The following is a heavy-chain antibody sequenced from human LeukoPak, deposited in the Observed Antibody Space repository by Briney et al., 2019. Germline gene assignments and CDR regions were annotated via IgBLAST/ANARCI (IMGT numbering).Heavy chain of an antibody. CDR2: IIPIFGTA. Sequence: GASVKVSCKASGGTFSSYAISWVRQAPGQGLEWMGGIIPIFGTANYAQKFQGRVTITTDESTSTAYMELRSLRSDDTAVYYCARDGPTVASVDYWGQGTLVTVSS. J-gene: IGHJ4*02. D-gene: IGHD6-19*01. CDR3: ARDGPTVASVDY. CDR1: GGTFSSYA. V-gene: IGHV1-69*05.